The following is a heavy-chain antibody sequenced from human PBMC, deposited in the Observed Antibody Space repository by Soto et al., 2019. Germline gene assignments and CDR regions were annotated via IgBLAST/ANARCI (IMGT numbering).Heavy chain of an antibody. Sequence: ASVKVSCKASGYTFTSYGISWVRRAPGQGLEWMGWISAYNGNTNYAQKLQGRVTMTTDTSTSTAYMELRSLRSDDTAVYYCARDKGAYCGGDCYSTWFDPWGQGTLVTVSS. V-gene: IGHV1-18*01. CDR3: ARDKGAYCGGDCYSTWFDP. CDR1: GYTFTSYG. J-gene: IGHJ5*02. CDR2: ISAYNGNT. D-gene: IGHD2-21*02.